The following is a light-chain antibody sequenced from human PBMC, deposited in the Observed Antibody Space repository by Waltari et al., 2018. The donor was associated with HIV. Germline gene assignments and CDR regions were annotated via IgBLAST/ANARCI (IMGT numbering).Light chain of an antibody. CDR1: SGSTARHY. V-gene: IGLV6-57*01. Sequence: NFLLPQPHSVSEPPRNTVTISCTRSSGSTARHYVQRHQQPPGSSPTTVIYEDNQRPSGVPDRFSGSIDSSSNSASLTISGLKTEDEADYYCQSYDSTYLYVFGTGTKVTVL. CDR2: EDN. CDR3: QSYDSTYLYV. J-gene: IGLJ1*01.